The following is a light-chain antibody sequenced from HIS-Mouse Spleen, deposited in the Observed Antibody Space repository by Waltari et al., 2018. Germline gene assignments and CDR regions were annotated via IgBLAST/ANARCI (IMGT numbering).Light chain of an antibody. CDR3: CSYPGSSTFEV. Sequence: QSALTQPASVSGSPGQSITISCTGTSSDVGSYNLVSWYQQHPGKAPKLMIYEGSKRPSAVSNRFSGSKSGNTASLTISGLQAEDEADYYCCSYPGSSTFEVFGGGTKLTVL. CDR1: SSDVGSYNL. V-gene: IGLV2-23*03. CDR2: EGS. J-gene: IGLJ2*01.